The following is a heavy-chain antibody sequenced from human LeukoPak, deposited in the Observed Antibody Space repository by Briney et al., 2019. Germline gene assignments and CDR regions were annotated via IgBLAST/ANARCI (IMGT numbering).Heavy chain of an antibody. V-gene: IGHV3-21*04. CDR3: AKGESSSWDYFDH. CDR1: GFTFSTYN. Sequence: GGSLRLSCEASGFTFSTYNMNWVRQAPGKRLEWVSSITSSSSYAFYADSVKGRFTISRDNAKSSLYLQMNNLRAEDTAVYYCAKGESSSWDYFDHWGQGTLVTVSS. D-gene: IGHD6-13*01. CDR2: ITSSSSYA. J-gene: IGHJ4*02.